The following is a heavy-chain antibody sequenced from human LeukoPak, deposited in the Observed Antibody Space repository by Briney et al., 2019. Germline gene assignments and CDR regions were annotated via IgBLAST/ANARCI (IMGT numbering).Heavy chain of an antibody. J-gene: IGHJ4*02. CDR1: GYTFTSYG. D-gene: IGHD2-21*02. Sequence: ASVKVSCKASGYTFTSYGISWVRQAPGQGLEWMGWISAYNGNTNYAQKLQGRVTMTTDTSTSTAYMELRSLRSEDTAVYYCARGGLAYCGGDCFWAFDYWGQGTLVTVSS. CDR3: ARGGLAYCGGDCFWAFDY. CDR2: ISAYNGNT. V-gene: IGHV1-18*01.